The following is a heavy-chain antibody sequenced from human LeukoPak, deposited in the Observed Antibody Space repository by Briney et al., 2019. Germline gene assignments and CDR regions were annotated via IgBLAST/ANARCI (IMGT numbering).Heavy chain of an antibody. CDR2: ISSSSSTI. V-gene: IGHV3-48*01. D-gene: IGHD5-18*01. Sequence: GGSLRLSCAASGFSFSSYSMNWVRQAPGKGLEWVSYISSSSSTIYCVDSVKGRFTISRDNAKNSLYLQMNSLRAEDTAVYYCARLGYSYGHTYFDYWGQGTLVTVSS. CDR3: ARLGYSYGHTYFDY. J-gene: IGHJ4*02. CDR1: GFSFSSYS.